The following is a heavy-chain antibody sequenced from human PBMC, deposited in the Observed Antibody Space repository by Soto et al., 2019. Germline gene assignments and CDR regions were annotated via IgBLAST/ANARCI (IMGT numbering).Heavy chain of an antibody. CDR2: ISSRNNDM. CDR3: ARDVNGGFCGA. V-gene: IGHV3-21*01. J-gene: IGHJ5*02. D-gene: IGHD2-21*01. Sequence: EVQLVESGGGLVKPGGSLRLSCAASGFTFSSYSMNWVRQAPGKGLEWVSTISSRNNDMYYVDSVKGRFTISRDNARNSVYLQMNSLRADVTAVYYCARDVNGGFCGAWGQVTLVNVSS. CDR1: GFTFSSYS.